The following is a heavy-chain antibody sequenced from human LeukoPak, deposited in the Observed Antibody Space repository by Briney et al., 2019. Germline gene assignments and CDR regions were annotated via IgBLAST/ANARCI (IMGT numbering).Heavy chain of an antibody. J-gene: IGHJ6*03. V-gene: IGHV4-4*07. CDR1: GGSISSYY. CDR2: IYTSGST. Sequence: PSETLSLTCTVSGGSISSYYGSWIRQPAGKGLEWIGRIYTSGSTNYNPSLKSRVTMSVDTSKNQFSLKLSSVTAADTAVYYCARGTKQLLNYYYYYMDVWGKGTTVTVSS. CDR3: ARGTKQLLNYYYYYMDV. D-gene: IGHD6-13*01.